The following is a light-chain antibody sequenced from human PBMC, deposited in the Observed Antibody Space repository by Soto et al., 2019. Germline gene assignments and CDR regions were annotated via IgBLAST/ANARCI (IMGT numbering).Light chain of an antibody. CDR2: GAS. J-gene: IGKJ3*01. CDR1: QSVSSSY. CDR3: QLRST. V-gene: IGKV3-20*01. Sequence: EILLTQSPGTLYLSPGERATLSCRASQSVSSSYLAWYQQKPGQAPRLLIYGASSRATGIPDRFSGSGSGPDFTLTISRLEPEDFAVYYFQLRSTFGPGTKVDIK.